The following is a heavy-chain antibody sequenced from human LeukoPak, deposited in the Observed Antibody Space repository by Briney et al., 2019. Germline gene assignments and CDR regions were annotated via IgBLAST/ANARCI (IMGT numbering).Heavy chain of an antibody. V-gene: IGHV1-69*04. D-gene: IGHD3-3*02. J-gene: IGHJ5*02. CDR2: IIPILGIV. Sequence: VASVKVSCKPSGGTFSSYAISRVRQAPGQGLEWVGRIIPILGIVNYAQTLQGSVTITPDKSTSTAYMGKCSLRSENTAVYDCASIATLALTDRWGQGTLVTVSS. CDR1: GGTFSSYA. CDR3: ASIATLALTDR.